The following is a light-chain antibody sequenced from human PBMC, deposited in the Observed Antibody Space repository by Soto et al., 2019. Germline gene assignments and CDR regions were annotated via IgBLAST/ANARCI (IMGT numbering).Light chain of an antibody. CDR2: AAT. CDR3: QQYNNWPPET. J-gene: IGKJ2*01. V-gene: IGKV3-15*01. CDR1: QSVSGN. Sequence: EIVMTQSPAILSVSPGERATLSCRASQSVSGNLAWYQQTPGQPPRLLIYAATTRAPGVPDRFSGSGSGTDFSLNISSLQSEDFAVYYCQQYNNWPPETFGQGTKLEIK.